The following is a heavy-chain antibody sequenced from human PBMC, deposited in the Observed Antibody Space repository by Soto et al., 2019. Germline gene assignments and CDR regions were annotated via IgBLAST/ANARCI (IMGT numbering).Heavy chain of an antibody. CDR3: VRLGYCSGGSCYYVVGSGLDY. Sequence: QVQLVQSGAEVKKPGASVKVSCKASGYTFTSYGISWVRQAPGQGLEWMGWISAYNGNTNYAQKLQGRVTMTTDTSTSTAYMELRSLRSDDTAVYYCVRLGYCSGGSCYYVVGSGLDYWGQGTLVTVSS. V-gene: IGHV1-18*01. D-gene: IGHD2-15*01. J-gene: IGHJ4*02. CDR2: ISAYNGNT. CDR1: GYTFTSYG.